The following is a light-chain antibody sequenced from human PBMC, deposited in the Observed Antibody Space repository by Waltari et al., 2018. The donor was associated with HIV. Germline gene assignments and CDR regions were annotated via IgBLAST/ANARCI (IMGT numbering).Light chain of an antibody. V-gene: IGKV3-15*01. CDR3: HQYNNGPQT. CDR1: QTFNGN. J-gene: IGKJ1*01. CDR2: GAS. Sequence: VLPQSPATLSVSPGESATLSFRASQTFNGNLAWYQQKSGQAPRLLIYGASTSASGIPDRFGGSGAVTRFTHTITGLQSEDSAIYYGHQYNNGPQTFGQGTKVEV.